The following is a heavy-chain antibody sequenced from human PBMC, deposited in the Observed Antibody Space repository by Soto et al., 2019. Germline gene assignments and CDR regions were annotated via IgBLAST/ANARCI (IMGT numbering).Heavy chain of an antibody. Sequence: QITLKESGPTLVKPTQTLTLTCTFSGFSLSTSGVGVGWIRQPPGKALEWLALIYWDDDKRYSPSLKSRLTITKDTSKNQVVLTMTNMDPVGTATYYCAHVYCSSTSCTSFDYWGQGTLVTVSS. CDR3: AHVYCSSTSCTSFDY. CDR1: GFSLSTSGVG. CDR2: IYWDDDK. J-gene: IGHJ4*02. V-gene: IGHV2-5*02. D-gene: IGHD2-2*01.